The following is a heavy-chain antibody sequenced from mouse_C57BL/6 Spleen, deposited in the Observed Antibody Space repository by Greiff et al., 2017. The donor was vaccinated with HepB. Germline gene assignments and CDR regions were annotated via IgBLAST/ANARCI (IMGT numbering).Heavy chain of an antibody. CDR3: ARGFMVHYAMDY. CDR1: GYTFTSYW. Sequence: QVQLQQPGAELVKPGASVKMSCKASGYTFTSYWITWVKQRPGQGLEWIGDIYPGSGSTNYNEKFKSKATRTVDPSSSTAYMQLSSLTSEDSAVYYCARGFMVHYAMDYWGQGTSVTVSS. J-gene: IGHJ4*01. CDR2: IYPGSGST. V-gene: IGHV1-55*01. D-gene: IGHD2-2*01.